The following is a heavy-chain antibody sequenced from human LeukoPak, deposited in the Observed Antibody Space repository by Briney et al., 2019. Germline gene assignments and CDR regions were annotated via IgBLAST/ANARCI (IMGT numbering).Heavy chain of an antibody. V-gene: IGHV4-61*01. CDR1: GGSVSSGSYY. D-gene: IGHD3-22*01. J-gene: IGHJ2*01. Sequence: SETLSLTCTVSGGSVSSGSYYWSWIRQPPGKGLEWIGYIYYSGTTNYNPSLKSRVIISVDTSKNQFSLKLSSLTAADTAVYYCARPDSSGWYFDLWGRGTLVTVSS. CDR3: ARPDSSGWYFDL. CDR2: IYYSGTT.